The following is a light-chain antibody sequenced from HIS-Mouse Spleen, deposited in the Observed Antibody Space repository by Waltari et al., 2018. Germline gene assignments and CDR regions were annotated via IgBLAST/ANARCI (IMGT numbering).Light chain of an antibody. CDR1: SSDVGSYNR. V-gene: IGLV2-18*02. J-gene: IGLJ1*01. CDR2: EVS. Sequence: QSALTQPPSVSGSPGQSVTISCTGTSSDVGSYNRVSWYQQPPGTAPKLMIYEVSNRPSVVPDRFSGSKSGNTASLTISGLQAEDEADYYCSSYTSSSYYVFGTGTKVTVL. CDR3: SSYTSSSYYV.